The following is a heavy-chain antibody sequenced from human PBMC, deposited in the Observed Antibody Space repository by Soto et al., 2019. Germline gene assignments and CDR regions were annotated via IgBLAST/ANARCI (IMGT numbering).Heavy chain of an antibody. Sequence: QVLLVQSGAEVKNSGASVKISCKASGYIFTTHRIHWVRQAPGQRLEWLGRINPGNSNSKYSQEFQVRLIIGADTSSRSVYMELISLKSEDTALYYFARAAKRVFYDDSVDYGRSHAFDPWGQGTPVTVSS. CDR1: GYIFTTHR. V-gene: IGHV1-3*01. D-gene: IGHD3-22*01. J-gene: IGHJ5*02. CDR2: INPGNSNS. CDR3: ARAAKRVFYDDSVDYGRSHAFDP.